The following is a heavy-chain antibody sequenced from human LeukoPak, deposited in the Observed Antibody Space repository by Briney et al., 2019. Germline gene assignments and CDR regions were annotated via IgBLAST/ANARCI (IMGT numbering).Heavy chain of an antibody. CDR1: GFTVSSNY. D-gene: IGHD3-10*01. CDR2: VYSGGST. CDR3: AKDQGLAVRGVTNKHDY. V-gene: IGHV3-66*01. J-gene: IGHJ4*02. Sequence: GGSLRLSCAASGFTVSSNYMSWVRQAPGKGLEWVSVVYSGGSTNYADSVKGRFTISRDNSKNTLYLQMNSLRAEDTAVYYCAKDQGLAVRGVTNKHDYWGQGTLVTVSS.